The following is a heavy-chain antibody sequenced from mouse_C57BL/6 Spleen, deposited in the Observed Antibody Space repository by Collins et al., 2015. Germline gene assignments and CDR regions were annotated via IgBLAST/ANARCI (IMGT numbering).Heavy chain of an antibody. D-gene: IGHD2-3*01. J-gene: IGHJ3*01. Sequence: MGRLSISKDNSKSQVFLKMNSLQTDDTAMYYCAKRDGGAWFAYWGQGTLVTVSA. V-gene: IGHV2-9*01. CDR3: AKRDGGAWFAY.